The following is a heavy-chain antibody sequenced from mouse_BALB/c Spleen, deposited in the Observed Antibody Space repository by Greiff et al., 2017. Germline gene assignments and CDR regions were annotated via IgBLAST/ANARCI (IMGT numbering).Heavy chain of an antibody. V-gene: IGHV7-3*02. CDR1: GFTFTDYY. D-gene: IGHD2-4*01. Sequence: EVKLMESGGGLVQPGGSLRLSCATSGFTFTDYYMSWVRQPPGKALEWLGFIRNKANGYTTEYSASVKGRFTISRDNSQSILYLQMNTLRAEDSATYYCARDLIIAMDYWGQGTSVTVSS. CDR3: ARDLIIAMDY. CDR2: IRNKANGYTT. J-gene: IGHJ4*01.